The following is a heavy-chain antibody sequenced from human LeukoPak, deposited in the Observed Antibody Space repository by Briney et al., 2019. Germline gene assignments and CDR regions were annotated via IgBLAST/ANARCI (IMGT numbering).Heavy chain of an antibody. J-gene: IGHJ5*02. V-gene: IGHV3-30*18. D-gene: IGHD1-26*01. CDR2: VSNDGSNK. CDR1: GFTFSNYG. CDR3: AKSSGVTHQRGWFDP. Sequence: GRSLRLSCAASGFTFSNYGMHWVRQVPGKGLEWVAVVSNDGSNKYSADSVKGRFTISRDNSKNTLYLQKNSLRAEDTAVYYCAKSSGVTHQRGWFDPWGQGTLVTVSS.